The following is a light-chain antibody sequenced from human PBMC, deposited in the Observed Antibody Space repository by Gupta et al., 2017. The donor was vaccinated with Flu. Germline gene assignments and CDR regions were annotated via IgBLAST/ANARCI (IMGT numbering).Light chain of an antibody. J-gene: IGLJ2*01. CDR3: SSFTNTSANDVV. CDR1: SSNVGAYDF. Sequence: QSPLTQPASVSGSPGPSITNSCTGTSSNVGAYDFVSWYQHRPAKAPNLLIYEFNSRHSGAAPRCSASTSGDTAALTISGLQAEDEAAFYCSSFTNTSANDVVFGGGTKLTVL. V-gene: IGLV2-14*01. CDR2: EFN.